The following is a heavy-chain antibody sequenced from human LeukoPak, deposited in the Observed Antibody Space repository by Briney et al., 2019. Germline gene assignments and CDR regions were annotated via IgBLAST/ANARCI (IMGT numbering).Heavy chain of an antibody. V-gene: IGHV3-11*04. CDR1: GFTFSDYY. D-gene: IGHD2-2*01. Sequence: PGGSLRLSCAASGFTFSDYYMSWIRQAPGKGLEWVSYISSSGSTIYYADSVKGRFTISRDNAKNSLYLQMNSLRAEDTAVYYCASGQDIVVVPSRGFDYWGQGTLVTVSS. J-gene: IGHJ4*02. CDR3: ASGQDIVVVPSRGFDY. CDR2: ISSSGSTI.